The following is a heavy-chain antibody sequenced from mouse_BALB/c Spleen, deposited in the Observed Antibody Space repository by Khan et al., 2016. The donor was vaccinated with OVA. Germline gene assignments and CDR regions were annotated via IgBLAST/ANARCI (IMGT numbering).Heavy chain of an antibody. CDR3: ARRGLDGICVY. CDR2: INPSTVYT. Sequence: QVQLKQSGTELAKPGASVKMSCKASCYTFISYWMHWVKQRPGQGLEWISYINPSTVYTEYNQKFKDKATLTPDKSSNTACMQLTSLTSEASAAYYCARRGLDGICVYWGKGIRVTVAA. CDR1: CYTFISYW. V-gene: IGHV1-7*01. J-gene: IGHJ3*01. D-gene: IGHD2-1*01.